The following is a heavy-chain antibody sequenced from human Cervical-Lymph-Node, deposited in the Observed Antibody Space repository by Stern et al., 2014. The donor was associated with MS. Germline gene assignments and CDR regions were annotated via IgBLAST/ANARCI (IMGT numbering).Heavy chain of an antibody. V-gene: IGHV1-46*01. CDR2: IKPSGGST. Sequence: QVQLVQSGAEVKKPGASVKVSCKASGYTFTSYYMHWVRQAPGQGLEWMGIIKPSGGSTSYAQKFQGRVTMTRDTSTSTVYMELSSLRSEDTAVYYCVRLGQFGELSLDYWGQGTLVTVSS. CDR1: GYTFTSYY. J-gene: IGHJ4*02. CDR3: VRLGQFGELSLDY. D-gene: IGHD3-10*01.